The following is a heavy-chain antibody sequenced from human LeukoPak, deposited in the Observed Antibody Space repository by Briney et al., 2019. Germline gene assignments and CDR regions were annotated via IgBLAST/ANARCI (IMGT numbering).Heavy chain of an antibody. Sequence: GGSLRLSCAASGFTFSSYAMSWVRQAPGKGLEWVSAISGSGGSTYYADSVKGRFTISRDNSKNTLYLQMSSLRAEDTAVYYCAPAPYSSSWHFDYWGQGTLVTVSS. CDR3: APAPYSSSWHFDY. D-gene: IGHD6-13*01. V-gene: IGHV3-23*01. J-gene: IGHJ4*02. CDR1: GFTFSSYA. CDR2: ISGSGGST.